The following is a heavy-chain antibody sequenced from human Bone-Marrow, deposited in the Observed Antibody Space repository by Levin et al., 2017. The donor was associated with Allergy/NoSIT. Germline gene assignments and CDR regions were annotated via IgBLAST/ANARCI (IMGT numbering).Heavy chain of an antibody. D-gene: IGHD2-8*01. CDR2: MNTLTGTT. V-gene: IGHV1-8*01. CDR1: GYTFTSYD. Sequence: ASVKVSCKASGYTFTSYDVNWVRQASGQGPEWMGWMNTLTGTTGFAQNFQGRVTMTRDTSTSTAYMELSSLRSEDTAVYFCPTMPGGTNGVGYGFNLWGQGTLVTVSS. J-gene: IGHJ5*02. CDR3: PTMPGGTNGVGYGFNL.